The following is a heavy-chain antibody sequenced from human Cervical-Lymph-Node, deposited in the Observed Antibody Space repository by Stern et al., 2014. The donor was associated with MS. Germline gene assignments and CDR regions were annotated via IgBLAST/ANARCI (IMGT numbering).Heavy chain of an antibody. D-gene: IGHD1-1*01. CDR1: GFTFNNYA. Sequence: EVQLVESGGGLVQPGGSLRLSCAASGFTFNNYAMSWVRQAPGKGLEWVSAISPYGSLWYADSLRGRFTLSRDTSKNTVDLQMNSLRVDDTAVYYCAKARGQLESQFDSWGQGALVTVSS. J-gene: IGHJ5*01. V-gene: IGHV3-23*04. CDR2: ISPYGSL. CDR3: AKARGQLESQFDS.